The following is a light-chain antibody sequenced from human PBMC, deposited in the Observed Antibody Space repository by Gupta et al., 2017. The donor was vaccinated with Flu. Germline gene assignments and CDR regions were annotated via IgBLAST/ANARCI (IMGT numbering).Light chain of an antibody. CDR3: AAWDDSLSGRV. CDR1: SSNIGSNY. CDR2: RNN. V-gene: IGLV1-47*01. J-gene: IGLJ3*02. Sequence: QAVLTQPPSASGTPGQRVTISCSGSSSNIGSNYVSWYQQLPGTAPKLLNYRNNQRPSGVPDRFTGTKSGTSASLAISGIRSEDEADYYCAAWDDSLSGRVFGGGTKMTVI.